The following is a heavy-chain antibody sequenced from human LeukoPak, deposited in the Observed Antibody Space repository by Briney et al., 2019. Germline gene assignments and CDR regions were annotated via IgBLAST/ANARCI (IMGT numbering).Heavy chain of an antibody. D-gene: IGHD3-22*01. CDR1: SGSMTDSC. CDR3: TREGYDRSGYFLDF. Sequence: TSETLSLTCSVSSGSMTDSCWSWFRQAPGKGFEWLGFIYPDGRIEYSPSLRSRVTFSVATSKLEATVRLSSVTASDTAVYYCTREGYDRSGYFLDFWGQGTLVTVSS. V-gene: IGHV4-59*12. CDR2: IYPDGRI. J-gene: IGHJ4*02.